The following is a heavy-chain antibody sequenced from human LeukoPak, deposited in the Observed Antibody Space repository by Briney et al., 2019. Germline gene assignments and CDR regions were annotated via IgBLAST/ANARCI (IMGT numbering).Heavy chain of an antibody. CDR1: GLTFSSSW. D-gene: IGHD1-14*01. CDR2: IKQDGTEE. CDR3: ARDPYHGALDY. Sequence: GGSLRLSCVASGLTFSSSWMSWVRRAPGKGLEWVANIKQDGTEEYYVDSVRGRFSISKDNAKNSLYLQMNSLRAEDTAVYYCARDPYHGALDYWGQGALVTVSS. J-gene: IGHJ4*02. V-gene: IGHV3-7*03.